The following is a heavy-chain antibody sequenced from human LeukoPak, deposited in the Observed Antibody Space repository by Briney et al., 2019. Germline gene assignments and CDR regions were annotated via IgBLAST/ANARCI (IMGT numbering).Heavy chain of an antibody. CDR3: ARAGYYDSSGYTD. V-gene: IGHV4-59*01. CDR2: IYYGGST. Sequence: SETLSLTCTVSGGSISSYYWSWIRQPPGKGLEWIGYIYYGGSTNYNPSLKSRVTISVDTSKNQFSLKLSSVTAADTAVYYCARAGYYDSSGYTDWGQGTLVTVSS. D-gene: IGHD3-22*01. J-gene: IGHJ4*02. CDR1: GGSISSYY.